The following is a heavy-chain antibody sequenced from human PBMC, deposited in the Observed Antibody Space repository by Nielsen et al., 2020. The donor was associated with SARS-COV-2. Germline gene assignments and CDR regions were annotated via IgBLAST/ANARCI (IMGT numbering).Heavy chain of an antibody. D-gene: IGHD3-16*01. V-gene: IGHV4-30-2*01. CDR2: IYHSGRT. CDR1: CGSISSGGDS. CDR3: ARGGRITFGGADDAFDI. J-gene: IGHJ3*02. Sequence: SETLSLTCAVSCGSISSGGDSWSWLRQPPGKGLEWIGYIYHSGRTYYNPSLKSRVTISVDRSKNQFFLKLSSVTAADTAVYYCARGGRITFGGADDAFDIWGQGTMVNVSS.